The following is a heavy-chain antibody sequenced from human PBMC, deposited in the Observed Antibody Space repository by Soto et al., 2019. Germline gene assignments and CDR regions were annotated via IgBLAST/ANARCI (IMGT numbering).Heavy chain of an antibody. CDR2: IIPIFGTA. CDR1: GGTFSSYA. J-gene: IGHJ6*02. D-gene: IGHD6-6*01. V-gene: IGHV1-69*12. CDR3: ARVRAARPQEYYYGMDV. Sequence: QVQLVQSGAEVKKPGSSVKVSCKASGGTFSSYAISWVRQAPGQGLEWMGGIIPIFGTANYAQKFQGRATITADESTSTADMELSSLRSEDTAVYYCARVRAARPQEYYYGMDVWGQGTTVTVSS.